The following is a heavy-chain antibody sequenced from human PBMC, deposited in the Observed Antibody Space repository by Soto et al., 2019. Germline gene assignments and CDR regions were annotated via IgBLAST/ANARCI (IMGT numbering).Heavy chain of an antibody. CDR3: AKDFKVSGGPYGTLNYYYGMDV. Sequence: WGSLLLSWASSVFTSSSYLMQWVRQAPGKGLALAEVIPYDGYLKYYVDAVNGRFTVARDNSKNTLFLEMNSLRVEDTAVYFCAKDFKVSGGPYGTLNYYYGMDVWGQGTTFTVSS. CDR2: IPYDGYLK. CDR1: VFTSSSYL. D-gene: IGHD3-10*01. J-gene: IGHJ6*01. V-gene: IGHV3-30*18.